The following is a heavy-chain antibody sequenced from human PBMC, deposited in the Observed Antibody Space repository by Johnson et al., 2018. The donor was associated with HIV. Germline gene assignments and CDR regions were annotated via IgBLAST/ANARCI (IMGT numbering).Heavy chain of an antibody. D-gene: IGHD4/OR15-4a*01. CDR3: AKPPSMGADAFDI. J-gene: IGHJ3*02. CDR1: GFTFSSYA. CDR2: ISYDGSNK. Sequence: VQLVESGGGLVQPGGSLRLSCAASGFTFSSYAMSWVRQAPGKGMDWVALISYDGSNKYYADSVKGRFNISRDNSKNALYLQMSSLRPEDTAVYYCAKPPSMGADAFDIWGQGTMVTVSS. V-gene: IGHV3-30*18.